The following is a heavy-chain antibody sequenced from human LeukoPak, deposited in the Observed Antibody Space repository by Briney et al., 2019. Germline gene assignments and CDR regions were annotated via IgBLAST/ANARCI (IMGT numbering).Heavy chain of an antibody. CDR2: IYYSGCT. D-gene: IGHD5-24*01. CDR1: GGSISSSSYY. J-gene: IGHJ3*02. Sequence: PSETLSLTCTVSGGSISSSSYYWGWIRQPPGKGLEWIGSIYYSGCTYYNPSLKSRVTISVDTSKNQFSLKLSSVTAADTAVYYCAALEMDGAFDIWGQGTMVTVSS. CDR3: AALEMDGAFDI. V-gene: IGHV4-39*01.